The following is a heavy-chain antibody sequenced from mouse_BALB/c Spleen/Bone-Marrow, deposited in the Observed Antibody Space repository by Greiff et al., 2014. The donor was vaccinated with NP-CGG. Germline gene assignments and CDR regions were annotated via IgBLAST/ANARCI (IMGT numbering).Heavy chain of an antibody. CDR3: ARNSRIYYDYEGYAMDY. CDR2: IWSGGNT. V-gene: IGHV2-2*02. J-gene: IGHJ4*01. D-gene: IGHD2-4*01. Sequence: QVQLQQSGPGLVQPSQSLSITCTVSGFSLTTYGVHWVRQSPGKGLEWLGVIWSGGNTDYNAAFISRLSISKDNSKSQVFFKMNSQQANDTAIYYCARNSRIYYDYEGYAMDYWGQGTSVTVSS. CDR1: GFSLTTYG.